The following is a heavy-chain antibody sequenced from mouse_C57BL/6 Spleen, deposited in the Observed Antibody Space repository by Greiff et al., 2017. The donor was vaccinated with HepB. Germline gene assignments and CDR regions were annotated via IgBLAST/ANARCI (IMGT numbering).Heavy chain of an antibody. V-gene: IGHV5-12*01. CDR2: ISNGGGST. CDR1: GFTFSDYY. J-gene: IGHJ4*01. Sequence: EVQVVESGGGLVQPGGSLKLSCAASGFTFSDYYMYWVRQTPEKRLEWVAYISNGGGSTYYPDTVKGRFTISRDNAKNTLYLQMSRLKSEDTAMYYCARRGYGNYRYAMDYWGQGTSVTVSS. D-gene: IGHD2-10*02. CDR3: ARRGYGNYRYAMDY.